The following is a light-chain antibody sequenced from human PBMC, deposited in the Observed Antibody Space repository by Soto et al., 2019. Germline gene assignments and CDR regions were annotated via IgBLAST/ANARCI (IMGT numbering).Light chain of an antibody. J-gene: IGKJ5*01. CDR1: QSVSSSY. Sequence: EIVLTQSPGTLSLSPGERATLSCMASQSVSSSYLAWYQQKPGQAPRLLIYGASSRATGIPDRFSGSGSGTDFTLTISRLEPEDFAVYYCQQYGSSLMTFGQGTRLE. CDR2: GAS. V-gene: IGKV3-20*01. CDR3: QQYGSSLMT.